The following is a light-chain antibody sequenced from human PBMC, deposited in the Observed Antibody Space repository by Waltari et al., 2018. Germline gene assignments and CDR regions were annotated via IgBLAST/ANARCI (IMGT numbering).Light chain of an antibody. V-gene: IGLV3-21*01. CDR1: NVGLNS. CDR3: QLWETRSDHPWV. J-gene: IGLJ3*02. Sequence: SYVLTQPPSVSVAPGKTATITCEGYNVGLNSVPWYQQKSCQAPVLVLYFPNDPPSGIPDRFSGPKAGNTATLTIRGVEAGDEADYYCQLWETRSDHPWVFGGGTKLTVL. CDR2: FPN.